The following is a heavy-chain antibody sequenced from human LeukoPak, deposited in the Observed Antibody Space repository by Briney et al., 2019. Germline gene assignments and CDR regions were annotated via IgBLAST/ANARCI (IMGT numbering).Heavy chain of an antibody. J-gene: IGHJ5*02. CDR1: GASISSYY. CDR2: IYTSGST. CDR3: ARAMVGATMNWFDP. D-gene: IGHD1-26*01. V-gene: IGHV4-4*07. Sequence: PSETLSLTCTVSGASISSYYWSWIRQPAGKGLEWIGRIYTSGSTNYNPSLKSRVTMSVDTSKNQFSLKLSSVTAADTAVYYCARAMVGATMNWFDPWGQGTLVTVSS.